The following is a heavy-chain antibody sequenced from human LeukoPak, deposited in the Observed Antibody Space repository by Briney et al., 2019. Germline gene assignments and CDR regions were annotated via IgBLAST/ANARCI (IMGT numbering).Heavy chain of an antibody. Sequence: SVKVSCKASGGTFSSYAISWVRQAPGQGLEWMGGIIPIFGTANYAQKFQGRVTITTDESTSTAYMELSSLRSEDTAVYYCARGVRIAAAGQFDYWGQGTLVTVSS. CDR2: IIPIFGTA. V-gene: IGHV1-69*05. CDR1: GGTFSSYA. D-gene: IGHD6-13*01. J-gene: IGHJ4*02. CDR3: ARGVRIAAAGQFDY.